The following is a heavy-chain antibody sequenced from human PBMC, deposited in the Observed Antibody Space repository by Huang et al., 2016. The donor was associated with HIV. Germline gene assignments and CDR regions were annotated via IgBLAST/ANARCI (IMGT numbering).Heavy chain of an antibody. CDR1: GYSFDNYW. J-gene: IGHJ4*02. D-gene: IGHD6-19*01. V-gene: IGHV5-51*01. CDR2: NPPGDSET. CDR3: ARRAAVAGYYFDY. Sequence: VQLVQSGAEVRKPGESLKISCKGSGYSFDNYWIGWVRQTPGKGLEWRGINPPGDSETRYSPSVQCQVTISADKSITTAYLQWSSLKGSDTAMYYCARRAAVAGYYFDYWGQGTLITVSS.